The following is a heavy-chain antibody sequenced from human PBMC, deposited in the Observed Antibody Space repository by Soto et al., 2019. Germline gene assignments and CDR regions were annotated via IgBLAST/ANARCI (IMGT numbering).Heavy chain of an antibody. CDR1: GDSVSSNTAA. J-gene: IGHJ4*02. CDR2: TYYRSNWRH. D-gene: IGHD6-19*01. Sequence: SQPLALTWGISGDSVSSNTAALNWIRSSPSRGLEWLGRTYYRSNWRHDYAVSVKSRITVNPDTSKNHFSLQLNSVTPDDTAVYYCARGVAGSGFDLWGQGTLVTV. V-gene: IGHV6-1*01. CDR3: ARGVAGSGFDL.